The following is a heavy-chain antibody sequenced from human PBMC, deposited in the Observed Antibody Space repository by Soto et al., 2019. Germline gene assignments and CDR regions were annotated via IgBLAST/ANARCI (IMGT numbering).Heavy chain of an antibody. CDR3: VSFWKPKTYNYYYCIRG. CDR1: GCTFSSYA. Sequence: EGSLRRSWAASGCTFSSYAMSWVRQAPGKGLESVSAISGSGGSTYYADSVKGRFTISRDNSKNTLYLQMNSLRAECTAVYYCVSFWKPKTYNYYYCIRGWGQVSKV. V-gene: IGHV3-23*01. J-gene: IGHJ6*02. D-gene: IGHD3-3*01. CDR2: ISGSGGST.